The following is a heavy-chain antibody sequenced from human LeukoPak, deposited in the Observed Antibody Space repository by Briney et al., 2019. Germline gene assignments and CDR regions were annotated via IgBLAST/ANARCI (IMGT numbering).Heavy chain of an antibody. CDR3: ARVPPPYYYGSGSYYKAGNYMDV. Sequence: PGGSLRLSCVGSGFTFSSYEMNWVRQAPGKGLEWVSYISSSGSTIYYADSVKGRFTISRDNAKNSLYLQMNSLRAEDTAVYYCARVPPPYYYGSGSYYKAGNYMDVWGKGTTVTISS. V-gene: IGHV3-48*03. CDR1: GFTFSSYE. CDR2: ISSSGSTI. D-gene: IGHD3-10*01. J-gene: IGHJ6*03.